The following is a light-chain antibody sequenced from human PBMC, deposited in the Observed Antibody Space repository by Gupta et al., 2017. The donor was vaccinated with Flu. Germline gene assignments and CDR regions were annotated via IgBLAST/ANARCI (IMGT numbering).Light chain of an antibody. CDR2: QDN. Sequence: SYEVPQPPSVSVSPGQTASITCSVDTLGDKFVCWYHQKPGQPPLLILYQDNKRPAGIPERFSGSNSGNTATLTITVTQARDEGDYYCQAGDTSTLVFGGGTKLTVL. CDR3: QAGDTSTLV. CDR1: TLGDKF. J-gene: IGLJ2*01. V-gene: IGLV3-1*01.